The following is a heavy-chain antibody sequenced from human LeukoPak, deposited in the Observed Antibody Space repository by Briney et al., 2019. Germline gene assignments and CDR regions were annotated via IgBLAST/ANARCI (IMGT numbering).Heavy chain of an antibody. CDR3: ARGPGGVYGYFHY. D-gene: IGHD2-8*02. J-gene: IGHJ4*02. V-gene: IGHV6-1*01. CDR2: TYYRSKWYN. CDR1: GDSVSSNSAI. Sequence: PSQTLSLTCAISGDSVSSNSAIWHWIRQSPSRGLEWLGRTYYRSKWYNDYGVSVKSRMTINPDTSKNQFSLQLNSVTPEDTAVYYCARGPGGVYGYFHYWGQGTLVTVSS.